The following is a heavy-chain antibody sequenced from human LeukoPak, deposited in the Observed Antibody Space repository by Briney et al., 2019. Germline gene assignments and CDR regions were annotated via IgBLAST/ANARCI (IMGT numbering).Heavy chain of an antibody. D-gene: IGHD2-2*01. Sequence: ASVKVSCKASGYTFTSYGISWVRQAPGQGLEWMGWISAYNGNTNYAQKLQGRVTMTTDTSTSTAYMELRSLRSDDTAVYYCAGGNCSSTSCYSARAFDIWGQGTMVTVSS. CDR3: AGGNCSSTSCYSARAFDI. CDR1: GYTFTSYG. J-gene: IGHJ3*02. CDR2: ISAYNGNT. V-gene: IGHV1-18*01.